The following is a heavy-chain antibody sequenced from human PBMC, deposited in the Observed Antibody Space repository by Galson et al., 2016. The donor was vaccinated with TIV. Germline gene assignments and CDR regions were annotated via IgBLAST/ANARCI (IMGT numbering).Heavy chain of an antibody. Sequence: SLRLSCAASGFTFSSYGMHWVRQAPGKGLEWVAIISYDGSDKDYTDSVKGRFTISRDKSKNTLYLQMDSVRVEATATYYCARIHRSYGMDVWGQGTTVTVAS. CDR2: ISYDGSDK. V-gene: IGHV3-33*01. CDR3: ARIHRSYGMDV. D-gene: IGHD5-18*01. J-gene: IGHJ6*02. CDR1: GFTFSSYG.